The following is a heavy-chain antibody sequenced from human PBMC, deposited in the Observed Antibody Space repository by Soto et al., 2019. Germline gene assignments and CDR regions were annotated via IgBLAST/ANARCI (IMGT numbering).Heavy chain of an antibody. CDR2: ISWNSGSI. CDR3: AKGYCSGGSCYPVDY. Sequence: DVQLVESGGGLVQPGRSLRLSRAASGFTFDDYAMHWVRQAPGKGLEWVSGISWNSGSIGYADSVKGRFTISRDNAKNSLYLQMNSLRAEDTALYYCAKGYCSGGSCYPVDYWGQGTLVTVSS. V-gene: IGHV3-9*01. J-gene: IGHJ4*02. D-gene: IGHD2-15*01. CDR1: GFTFDDYA.